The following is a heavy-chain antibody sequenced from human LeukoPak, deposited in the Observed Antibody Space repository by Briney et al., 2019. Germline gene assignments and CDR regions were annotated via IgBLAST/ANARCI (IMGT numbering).Heavy chain of an antibody. V-gene: IGHV4-31*03. Sequence: SETLSLTCTVSGGSISSGAYYWGWIRQHPGEGLEWIGYIYYGGNTYYNASLYSRLTISVDTSKNQFSLKLSSVTAADTAVYYCARGPIAAAVYFDSWGQGTLVTVSS. CDR2: IYYGGNT. J-gene: IGHJ4*02. CDR1: GGSISSGAYY. D-gene: IGHD6-13*01. CDR3: ARGPIAAAVYFDS.